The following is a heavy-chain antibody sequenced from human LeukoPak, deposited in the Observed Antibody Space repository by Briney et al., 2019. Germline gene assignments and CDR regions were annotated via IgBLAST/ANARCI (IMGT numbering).Heavy chain of an antibody. D-gene: IGHD2-21*01. CDR2: VYSDAGT. V-gene: IGHV3-66*01. J-gene: IGHJ6*02. CDR3: ARALVVDYYYYYGMDV. CDR1: GGSISSYY. Sequence: PSETLSLTCTVSGGSISSYYWSWVRQAPGKGLEWVSVVYSDAGTYYADSVKGRFTISRDNSKNTLYLQMNSLRAEDTAVYYCARALVVDYYYYYGMDVWGQGTTVTVSS.